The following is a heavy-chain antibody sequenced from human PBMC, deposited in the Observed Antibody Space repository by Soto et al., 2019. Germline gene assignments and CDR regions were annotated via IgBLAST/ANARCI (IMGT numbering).Heavy chain of an antibody. J-gene: IGHJ6*02. V-gene: IGHV5-51*01. CDR2: IYPGDSDT. Sequence: ASLKISCKGCGYSFTSYWIGWVRQMPGKGLEWMGIIYPGDSDTRYSPSFQGQVTISADKSISTAYLQWSSLKASDTAMYYCARYLQNLTEDYYGMDVWGQGTTVTASS. CDR3: ARYLQNLTEDYYGMDV. CDR1: GYSFTSYW.